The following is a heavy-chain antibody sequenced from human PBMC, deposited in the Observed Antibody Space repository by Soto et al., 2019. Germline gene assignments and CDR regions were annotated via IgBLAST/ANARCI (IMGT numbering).Heavy chain of an antibody. CDR1: GLSFSGYY. CDR2: INHSGST. V-gene: IGHV4-34*01. J-gene: IGHJ6*02. D-gene: IGHD3-22*01. CDR3: ARDAASYYDSSGYLTPSYYYYGMDV. Sequence: SETLSLTCAVYGLSFSGYYWTWIRQPLGTGLEWIGEINHSGSTNYNPSLKSRVTISVDTSKNQFSLKLSSVTAADTAVYYCARDAASYYDSSGYLTPSYYYYGMDVWGQGTTVTVSS.